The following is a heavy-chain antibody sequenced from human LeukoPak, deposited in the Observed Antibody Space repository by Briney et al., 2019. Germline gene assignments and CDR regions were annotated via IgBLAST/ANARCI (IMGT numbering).Heavy chain of an antibody. CDR3: ARSLQDCSSTPCPRAFDY. D-gene: IGHD2-2*01. CDR1: GAPISSGGYY. Sequence: KPSQTLSLTCTVSGAPISSGGYYCSWIRQPPGKGLEWIGSISHSGSTYYNPSLKSRVTISVDRSKNQFSLKLSSVTAADTAVYYCARSLQDCSSTPCPRAFDYWGQETLVTVSS. V-gene: IGHV4-30-2*01. J-gene: IGHJ4*02. CDR2: ISHSGST.